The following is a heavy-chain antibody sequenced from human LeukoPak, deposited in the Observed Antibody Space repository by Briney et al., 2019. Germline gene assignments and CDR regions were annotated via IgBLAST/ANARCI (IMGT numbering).Heavy chain of an antibody. CDR3: ARGPRFRYYFDP. Sequence: SETLSLTCAVYGGSFSGYYWSWIRQPPGKGLEWIGEINHSGSTNYNPSLKSRVTISVDTSKNQFSLKLSSVTAADTAVYYCARGPRFRYYFDPWGQGTLVTVSS. CDR1: GGSFSGYY. CDR2: INHSGST. V-gene: IGHV4-34*01. J-gene: IGHJ4*02. D-gene: IGHD3-10*01.